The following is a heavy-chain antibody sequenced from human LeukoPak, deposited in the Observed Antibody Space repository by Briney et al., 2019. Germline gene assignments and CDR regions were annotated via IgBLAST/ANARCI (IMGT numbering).Heavy chain of an antibody. CDR2: ISGSGGST. J-gene: IGHJ4*02. D-gene: IGHD6-13*01. CDR3: ARVEAAAGMDY. Sequence: GGSLGLSCAASGFTFSSYAMSWVRQAPGKGLEWVSAISGSGGSTYYADSVKGRFTISRGNSKNTLYLQMNSLRAEDTAVYYCARVEAAAGMDYWGQGTLVTVSS. V-gene: IGHV3-23*01. CDR1: GFTFSSYA.